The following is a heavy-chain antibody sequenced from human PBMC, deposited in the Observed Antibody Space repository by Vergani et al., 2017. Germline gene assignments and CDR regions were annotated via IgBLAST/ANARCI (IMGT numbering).Heavy chain of an antibody. CDR3: ARGRDDFWXGSLSPYYYYYMDV. CDR1: GGSISSYY. CDR2: IYYSGST. Sequence: QVQLQESGPGLVKPSETLPLTCTVSGGSISSYYWSWIRQPPGKGLEWIGYIYYSGSTNYNPSLKSRVTITVETSKNQFSLKLSSVTAADTAVYYCARGRDDFWXGSLSPYYYYYMDVWVKGTTVTVSS. D-gene: IGHD3-3*01. V-gene: IGHV4-59*01. J-gene: IGHJ6*03.